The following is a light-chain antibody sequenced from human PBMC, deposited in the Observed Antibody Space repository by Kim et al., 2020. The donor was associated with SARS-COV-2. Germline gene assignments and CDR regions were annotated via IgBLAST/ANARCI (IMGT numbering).Light chain of an antibody. CDR3: VAWDDSLNGAL. Sequence: QSVLTQPPSASGTPGQRVTISCSGSRSNIGSNNVNWYQQLPGTAPKLFIYSNTQRPSGVPDRFSGSKSGTSASLAISGLQSEDEADYYCVAWDDSLNGALFGGGTKLTVL. CDR2: SNT. CDR1: RSNIGSNN. V-gene: IGLV1-44*01. J-gene: IGLJ2*01.